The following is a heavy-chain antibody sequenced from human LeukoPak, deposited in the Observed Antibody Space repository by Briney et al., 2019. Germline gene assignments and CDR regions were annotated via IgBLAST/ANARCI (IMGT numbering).Heavy chain of an antibody. Sequence: SETLSLTCTVSGGSISSYYWSWIRQPPGKGLEWIGRIYTSGSTNYNPSLKSRVTMSVDTSKNQFSLKLSSVTAADTAVYYCARGWTATNYYYYGMDVWGQGTTVTVSS. V-gene: IGHV4-4*07. D-gene: IGHD2-15*01. CDR3: ARGWTATNYYYYGMDV. CDR2: IYTSGST. J-gene: IGHJ6*02. CDR1: GGSISSYY.